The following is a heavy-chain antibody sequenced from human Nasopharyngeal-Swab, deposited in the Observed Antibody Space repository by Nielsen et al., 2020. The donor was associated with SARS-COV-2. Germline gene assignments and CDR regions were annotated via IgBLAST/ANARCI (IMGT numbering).Heavy chain of an antibody. CDR2: ISSSSSYI. Sequence: GESLKISCAASGFTFSSYAMNWVCQAPGKGLEWVSSISSSSSYIYYADSVKGRFTISRDNAKNSLYLQMNSLRAEDTAVYYCARDHVLPDAFDIWGQGTMVTVSS. D-gene: IGHD3-10*01. J-gene: IGHJ3*02. CDR3: ARDHVLPDAFDI. CDR1: GFTFSSYA. V-gene: IGHV3-21*01.